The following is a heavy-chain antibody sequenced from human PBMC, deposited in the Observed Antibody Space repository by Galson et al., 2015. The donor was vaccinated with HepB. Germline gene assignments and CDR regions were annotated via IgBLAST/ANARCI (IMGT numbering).Heavy chain of an antibody. V-gene: IGHV5-10-1*01. CDR2: IDPSDSYT. J-gene: IGHJ4*02. CDR1: GYSFTSYW. Sequence: QSGAEVKKPGESLRISCKGSGYSFTSYWISWVRQMPGKGLEWMGRIDPSDSYTNYSPSFQGHVTISADKSISTAYLQWSSLKASDTAMYYCAVMTDIAAPGEDFDYWGQGTLVTVSS. CDR3: AVMTDIAAPGEDFDY. D-gene: IGHD6-13*01.